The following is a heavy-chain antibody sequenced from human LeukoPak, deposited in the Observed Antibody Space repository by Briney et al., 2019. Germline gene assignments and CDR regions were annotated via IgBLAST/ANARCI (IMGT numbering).Heavy chain of an antibody. CDR3: ARGPLGSSSDY. J-gene: IGHJ4*02. Sequence: SETLSLTCAVYGGSFSGYYWSWNRQPPGKGLEWIGEINHSGSTNYNPSLKSRVTISVDTSKNQFSLKLSSVTAADTAVYYCARGPLGSSSDYWGQGTLVTVSS. D-gene: IGHD6-6*01. V-gene: IGHV4-34*01. CDR2: INHSGST. CDR1: GGSFSGYY.